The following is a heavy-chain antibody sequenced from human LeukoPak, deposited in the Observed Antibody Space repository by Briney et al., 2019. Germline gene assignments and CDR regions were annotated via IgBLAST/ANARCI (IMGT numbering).Heavy chain of an antibody. D-gene: IGHD6-13*01. Sequence: GRSLRLSCAASGFTFSSYAMHWVRQAPGKGLEWVAVISYDGSNKYYADSVKGRFTISRDNSKNTLYLQMNSLRAEDTAVYYCANNEGQLAFRGMDVWGQGTTVTVSS. V-gene: IGHV3-30-3*01. J-gene: IGHJ6*02. CDR3: ANNEGQLAFRGMDV. CDR2: ISYDGSNK. CDR1: GFTFSSYA.